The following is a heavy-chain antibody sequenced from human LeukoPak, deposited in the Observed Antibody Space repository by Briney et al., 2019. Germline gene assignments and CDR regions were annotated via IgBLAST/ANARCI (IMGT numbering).Heavy chain of an antibody. CDR2: IYYSGST. D-gene: IGHD4-17*01. CDR3: AREDYGDSGFDY. J-gene: IGHJ4*02. CDR1: GGSISSYY. V-gene: IGHV4-59*01. Sequence: SETLSLTCTVSGGSISSYYWSWIRQPPGKGLEWIWYIYYSGSTNYNPSLKSRVTISVDTSKNQFSLKLSSVTAADTAVYYCAREDYGDSGFDYWGQGTLVTVSS.